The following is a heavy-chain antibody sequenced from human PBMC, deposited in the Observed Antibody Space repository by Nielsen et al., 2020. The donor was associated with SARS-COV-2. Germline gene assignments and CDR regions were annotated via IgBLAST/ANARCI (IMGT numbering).Heavy chain of an antibody. CDR2: ISGSGGST. CDR3: AKSVAASENYFDY. Sequence: ETLSLTCAASGFTFSSYAMSWVRQAPGKGLEWVSAISGSGGSTYYADSVKGRFTISRDNSKNTLYLQMNSLRAEDTAVYYCAKSVAASENYFDYWGQGTPVTVSS. D-gene: IGHD6-13*01. J-gene: IGHJ4*02. CDR1: GFTFSSYA. V-gene: IGHV3-23*01.